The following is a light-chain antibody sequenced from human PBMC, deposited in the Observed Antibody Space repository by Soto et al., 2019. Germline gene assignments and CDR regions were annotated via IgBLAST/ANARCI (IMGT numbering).Light chain of an antibody. Sequence: DILMTQSPASLSASLGDRVTLTCRASQSVSSWLAWYQQKPGKAPRLLIYKASSLEGGVPSRFSGSGSATEFTLTISSLEPEDFAVYYCQQRSNWPPWTFGQGTKV. CDR3: QQRSNWPPWT. CDR1: QSVSSW. V-gene: IGKV1-5*03. J-gene: IGKJ1*01. CDR2: KAS.